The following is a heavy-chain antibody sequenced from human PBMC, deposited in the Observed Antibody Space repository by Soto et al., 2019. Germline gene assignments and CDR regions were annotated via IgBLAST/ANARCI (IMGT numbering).Heavy chain of an antibody. CDR3: AKLGTMVRGVLHHYHYGMDV. CDR1: GYSFTNYW. Sequence: SLKISCKGSGYSFTNYWIGWVRQMPGKGLEWMGIIYPGDSDTRYSPSFQGQVTISADKSIGTAYLQWSSLKASDTAMYYCAKLGTMVRGVLHHYHYGMDVWGQGTTVTVSS. V-gene: IGHV5-51*01. J-gene: IGHJ6*02. CDR2: IYPGDSDT. D-gene: IGHD3-10*01.